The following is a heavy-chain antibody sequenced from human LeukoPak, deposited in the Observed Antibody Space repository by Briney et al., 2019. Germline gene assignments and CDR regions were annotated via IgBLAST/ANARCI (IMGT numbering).Heavy chain of an antibody. D-gene: IGHD3-10*01. V-gene: IGHV1-18*04. CDR3: ARCSRYYYGSGSYYNSDDAFDI. CDR1: GYTFTSYG. CDR2: ISAYNGNT. J-gene: IGHJ3*02. Sequence: ASVKVSCKASGYTFTSYGISWVRQAPGQGLDWMGWISAYNGNTNYAQKLQGRVTMTTDTSTSTAYMELRSLRSDDTAVYYCARCSRYYYGSGSYYNSDDAFDIWGQGTMVTVSS.